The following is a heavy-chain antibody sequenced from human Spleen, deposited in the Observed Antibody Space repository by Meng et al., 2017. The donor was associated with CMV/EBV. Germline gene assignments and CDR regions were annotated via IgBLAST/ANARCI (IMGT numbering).Heavy chain of an antibody. CDR2: ISYDSNYI. D-gene: IGHD1-26*01. J-gene: IGHJ4*02. V-gene: IGHV3-21*01. CDR3: ARDPIYHYSGSYSGYFDC. Sequence: GSLKISCAASGFTFNSYTMNWVRQAPGKGLEWVSSISYDSNYIYYADSVKGRFTISRDNAKNSLYPQMKSLRAEDTAVYYCARDPIYHYSGSYSGYFDCWAQGTLVTVSS. CDR1: GFTFNSYT.